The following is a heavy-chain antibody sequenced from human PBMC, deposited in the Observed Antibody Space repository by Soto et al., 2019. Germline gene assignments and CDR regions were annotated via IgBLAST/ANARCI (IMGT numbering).Heavy chain of an antibody. CDR3: ARHRARNWFDP. J-gene: IGHJ5*02. CDR1: GGNISTSSYS. Sequence: PSETLSLTCMVSGGNISTSSYSGGWISQPPGKGLEWIGSIYYSGSTYYNPSLKSRVTISVDTSKNQFSLKLSSVTAADTAVFYCARHRARNWFDPWGQGTLVTVSS. V-gene: IGHV4-39*01. D-gene: IGHD6-6*01. CDR2: IYYSGST.